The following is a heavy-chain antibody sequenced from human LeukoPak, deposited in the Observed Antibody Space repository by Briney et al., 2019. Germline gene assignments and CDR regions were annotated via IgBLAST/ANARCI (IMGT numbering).Heavy chain of an antibody. D-gene: IGHD6-13*01. CDR3: AKGRFNSSSWYQRTREYFQH. V-gene: IGHV3-23*01. CDR1: GFTFSSYA. CDR2: ISASGGST. J-gene: IGHJ1*01. Sequence: GGSLRLSCAASGFTFSSYAMSWVRQAPGKGLEWVSAISASGGSTNNADSVKGRFTISRDNSKNTLYLQMNSLRAEDTAVYYCAKGRFNSSSWYQRTREYFQHWGQGTLVTVSS.